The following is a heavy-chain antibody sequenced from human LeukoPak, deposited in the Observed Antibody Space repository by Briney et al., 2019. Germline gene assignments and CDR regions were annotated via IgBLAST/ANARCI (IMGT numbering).Heavy chain of an antibody. D-gene: IGHD6-13*01. CDR2: IVGSGDNK. V-gene: IGHV3-48*03. Sequence: PGGSLRLSCAASGFTFSNYEMNWVRQAPGKGLEWVAYIVGSGDNKQYADSVRGRFTISRDNSKNTLYLQMNSLRAEDTAVYYCAKDSSSWVYYYYYMDVWGKGTTVTISS. CDR1: GFTFSNYE. CDR3: AKDSSSWVYYYYYMDV. J-gene: IGHJ6*03.